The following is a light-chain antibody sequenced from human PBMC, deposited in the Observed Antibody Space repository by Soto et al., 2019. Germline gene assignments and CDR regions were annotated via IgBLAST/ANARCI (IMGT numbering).Light chain of an antibody. CDR3: CSYAGGTSVV. V-gene: IGLV2-23*01. CDR1: SSDVGSYNL. CDR2: EDI. Sequence: QSALTQPASVCGSPVQSITISCSGTSSDVGSYNLVSWYQQHPGKAPKLMIYEDIERPSGVSNRFSGSKSGNTASLTISGLQTEDEADYYCCSYAGGTSVVFGGGTKLTVL. J-gene: IGLJ2*01.